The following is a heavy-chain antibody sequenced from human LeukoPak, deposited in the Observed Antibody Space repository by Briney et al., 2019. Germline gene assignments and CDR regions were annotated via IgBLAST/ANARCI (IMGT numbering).Heavy chain of an antibody. Sequence: GGSLRLSCAASGFTFSSYAMHWVRQAPGKGLEWVAAISNDGVNKYYADSVKGRFTISRDNSKNTVYLQMNSLRAEDTAVYYCARGANYDYVWGSYLGYWGQGTLVTVSS. CDR1: GFTFSSYA. D-gene: IGHD3-16*02. CDR3: ARGANYDYVWGSYLGY. J-gene: IGHJ4*02. V-gene: IGHV3-30*04. CDR2: ISNDGVNK.